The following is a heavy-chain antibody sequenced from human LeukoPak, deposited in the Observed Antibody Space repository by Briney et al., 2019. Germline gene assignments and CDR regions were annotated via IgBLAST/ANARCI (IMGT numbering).Heavy chain of an antibody. J-gene: IGHJ5*02. V-gene: IGHV5-51*01. D-gene: IGHD2-2*01. CDR2: IYPGDSDP. Sequence: GESLKLSCKGSGYSFTSYCMGWVCQLTGKGLEWVGVIYPGDSDPRYSPSFQGQVTISADKSISTAYLQWSSLKASDTAMYYCARQTYCSSTSCQGWFDPWGQGTLVTVSS. CDR1: GYSFTSYC. CDR3: ARQTYCSSTSCQGWFDP.